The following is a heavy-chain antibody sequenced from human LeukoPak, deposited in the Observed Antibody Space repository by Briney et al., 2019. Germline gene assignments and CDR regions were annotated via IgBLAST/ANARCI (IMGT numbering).Heavy chain of an antibody. D-gene: IGHD6-13*01. CDR1: GGTFSSYA. CDR3: AREVAAAGTRAFDI. V-gene: IGHV1-69*05. CDR2: IIPIFGTA. Sequence: AASVKVSCKASGGTFSSYAISWVRQAPGQGLEWMGRIIPIFGTANYAQKFQGRVTITTDESTSTAYMELSSLRSEDTAVYYCAREVAAAGTRAFDIWGQGTMVTVSS. J-gene: IGHJ3*02.